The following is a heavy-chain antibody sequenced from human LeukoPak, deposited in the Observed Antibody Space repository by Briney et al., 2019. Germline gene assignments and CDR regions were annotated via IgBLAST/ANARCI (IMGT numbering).Heavy chain of an antibody. D-gene: IGHD3-10*01. J-gene: IGHJ4*02. CDR3: ARDSGEVPDY. V-gene: IGHV1-2*02. CDR2: INPNSGGT. CDR1: GYSFTNYG. Sequence: ASVKVSCKASGYSFTNYGFNWVRQAPGQGLEWMGWINPNSGGTNYAQKFQGRVTMTRDTSISTAYMELSRLRSDDTAVYYCARDSGEVPDYWGQGTLVTVSS.